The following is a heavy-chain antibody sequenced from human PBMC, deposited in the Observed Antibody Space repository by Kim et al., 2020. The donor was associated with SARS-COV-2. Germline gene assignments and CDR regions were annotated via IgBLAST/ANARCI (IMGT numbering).Heavy chain of an antibody. CDR3: ATEVWGRYYFDY. CDR1: GYTLTELS. Sequence: ASVKVSCKVSGYTLTELSMHWVRQAPGKGLEWMGGFDPEDGETIYAQKFQGRVTMTEDTSTDTAYMELSSLRSEDTAVYYCATEVWGRYYFDYWGQGTLVTVSS. D-gene: IGHD7-27*01. V-gene: IGHV1-24*01. J-gene: IGHJ4*02. CDR2: FDPEDGET.